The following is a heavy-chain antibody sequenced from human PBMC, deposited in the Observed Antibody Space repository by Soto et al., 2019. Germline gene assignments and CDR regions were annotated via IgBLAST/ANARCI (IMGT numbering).Heavy chain of an antibody. J-gene: IGHJ4*02. CDR3: ARGSYYSGWV. CDR1: GDRVSSTSAA. D-gene: IGHD6-19*01. Sequence: SQTLSLPCAISGDRVSSTSAAWSWIRQSPSRGLEWLGRTYYRSKWYSDYAVSVKSRITINPDTSKNQFSLQLNSVTPEDTAVYYCARGSYYSGWVWGQGTLVTVSS. V-gene: IGHV6-1*01. CDR2: TYYRSKWYS.